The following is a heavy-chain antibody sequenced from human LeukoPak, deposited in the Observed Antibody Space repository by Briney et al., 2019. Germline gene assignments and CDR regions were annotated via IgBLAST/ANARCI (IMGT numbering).Heavy chain of an antibody. V-gene: IGHV4-59*02. CDR3: ATRKLGNDY. CDR2: IYYTET. J-gene: IGHJ4*02. D-gene: IGHD7-27*01. Sequence: SETLSHTCTVSGGSVSNYYWSWIRQSPGKGLEWIGYIYYTETSYNPSLKSRVTISADTSKNQFSLKLYSVTAADTAVYYCATRKLGNDYWGQGTLVTVSS. CDR1: GGSVSNYY.